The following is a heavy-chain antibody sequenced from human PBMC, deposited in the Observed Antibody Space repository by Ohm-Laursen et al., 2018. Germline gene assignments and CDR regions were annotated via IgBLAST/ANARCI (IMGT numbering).Heavy chain of an antibody. J-gene: IGHJ3*02. CDR1: GFTFSSYW. Sequence: SLRHSCAASGFTFSSYWMSWVRQAPGTGLEWVANIKQDGSEKYYVDSVTGRFTISRDNAKNSLYLQMNSLRGEDTAVYYCFSGPSWEIWGQGTVVTVSS. CDR2: IKQDGSEK. D-gene: IGHD1-26*01. CDR3: FSGPSWEI. V-gene: IGHV3-7*01.